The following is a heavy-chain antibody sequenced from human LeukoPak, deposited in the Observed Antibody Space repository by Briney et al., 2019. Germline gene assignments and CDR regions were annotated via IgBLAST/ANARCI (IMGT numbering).Heavy chain of an antibody. CDR1: GGSISSYY. V-gene: IGHV4-59*08. CDR2: IYYSGST. J-gene: IGHJ4*02. CDR3: ARRSTGYNYGYDY. Sequence: SETLSLTCTVSGGSISSYYWSWIRQPPGKGLEWIGYIYYSGSTNYNPSLKSRVTISVDTSKNQFSLRLSSVTAADTAVYYCARRSTGYNYGYDYWGQGTLVTVSS. D-gene: IGHD5-18*01.